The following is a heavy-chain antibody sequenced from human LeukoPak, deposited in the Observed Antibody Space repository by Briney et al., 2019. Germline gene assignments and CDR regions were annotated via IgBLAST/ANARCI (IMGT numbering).Heavy chain of an antibody. J-gene: IGHJ5*02. CDR3: ARSANIAAVTRVSHKDRPVGWFDP. V-gene: IGHV3-74*01. CDR2: INTDGSST. D-gene: IGHD6-25*01. CDR1: GFTFSSYW. Sequence: GGSLRLSCAASGFTFSSYWMHWVRQAPGKGLVWVSRINTDGSSTSYADSVKGRFTISRDNAKDTLYLQMNSLRAEDTAVYYCARSANIAAVTRVSHKDRPVGWFDPWGQGTLVTVSS.